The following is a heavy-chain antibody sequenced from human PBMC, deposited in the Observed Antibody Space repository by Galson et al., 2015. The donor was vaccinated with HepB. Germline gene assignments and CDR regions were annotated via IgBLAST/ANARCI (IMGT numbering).Heavy chain of an antibody. V-gene: IGHV3-33*01. CDR2: IWYDGSNK. D-gene: IGHD2-15*01. J-gene: IGHJ4*02. Sequence: SLRLSCAASGFTFSSYGMHWVRQAPGKGLEWVAVIWYDGSNKYYADSVKGRFTISRDNSKNTLYLQMNSLRAEDTAVYYCAGDSYCSGGSCAYYFDYWGQGTLVTVSS. CDR3: AGDSYCSGGSCAYYFDY. CDR1: GFTFSSYG.